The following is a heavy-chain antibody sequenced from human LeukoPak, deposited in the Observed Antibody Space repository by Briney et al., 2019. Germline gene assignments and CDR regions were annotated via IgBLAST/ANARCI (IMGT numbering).Heavy chain of an antibody. J-gene: IGHJ2*01. CDR1: GLTVSDNY. D-gene: IGHD3-16*02. CDR3: AKALSSSFYYFDL. Sequence: GGSLRLSCAASGLTVSDNYMSWVRQASEKGLEWVSTIHGGGDVTYYADSVKGRFTISRDNSRNTLYLQMNSLRAEDTAVYYCAKALSSSFYYFDLGGRGTLVTVSS. V-gene: IGHV3-23*01. CDR2: IHGGGDVT.